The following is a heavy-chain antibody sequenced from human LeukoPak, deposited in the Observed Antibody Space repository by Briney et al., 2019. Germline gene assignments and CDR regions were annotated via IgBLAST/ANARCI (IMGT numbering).Heavy chain of an antibody. V-gene: IGHV3-33*01. CDR1: GFTFSSYG. CDR3: ARLSLYGSSWHKDY. CDR2: IWYDGSNK. Sequence: GGSLRLSCAASGFTFSSYGMHWVRQAPGKGLEWVAVIWYDGSNKYYADSVKGRFTISRDNSKNTLYLQMNSLRAEDTAVYYCARLSLYGSSWHKDYWGQGTLVTVSS. J-gene: IGHJ4*02. D-gene: IGHD6-13*01.